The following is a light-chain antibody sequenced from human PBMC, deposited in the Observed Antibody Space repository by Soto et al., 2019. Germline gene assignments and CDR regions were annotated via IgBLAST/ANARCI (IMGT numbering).Light chain of an antibody. CDR2: AAS. CDR3: QQSFNTPWT. V-gene: IGKV1-39*01. J-gene: IGKJ1*01. Sequence: DIQMTQSPSSLSASVGDRVTSPCRASQSISSYLNWYQQKPGKAPKLLIYAASSLQSGVPSRFSGSSSGTDFTLTISSLQPEDFATYYCQQSFNTPWTFGQGTKVEIK. CDR1: QSISSY.